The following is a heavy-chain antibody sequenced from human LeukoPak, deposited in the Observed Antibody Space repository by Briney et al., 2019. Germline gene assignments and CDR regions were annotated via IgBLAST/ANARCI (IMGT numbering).Heavy chain of an antibody. V-gene: IGHV4-34*01. D-gene: IGHD3-22*01. J-gene: IGHJ5*02. CDR1: GGSFSGYY. CDR3: ARRRMIVVVPNWFDP. CDR2: INHSGST. Sequence: SETLSLTCAVYGGSFSGYYWSWIRQPPGKWLEWIGEINHSGSTNYNPSLKSRVTISVDTSKNQFSLKLSSVTAADTAVYYCARRRMIVVVPNWFDPWGQGTLVTVSS.